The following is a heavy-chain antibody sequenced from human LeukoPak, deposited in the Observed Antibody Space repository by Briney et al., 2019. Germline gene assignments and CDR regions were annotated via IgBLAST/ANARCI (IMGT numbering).Heavy chain of an antibody. D-gene: IGHD2-2*01. J-gene: IGHJ4*02. CDR3: ARVRDNACDY. CDR2: LRGDTGDT. Sequence: ASVTVSCKTSGYMVSHYDMHWVRQAPGQGLEWMGWLRGDTGDTDSPQKFKGRVTMTRDTATNTAYMQLSRLTYDDTAMYFCARVRDNACDYWGQGTLVTVSS. CDR1: GYMVSHYD. V-gene: IGHV1-2*02.